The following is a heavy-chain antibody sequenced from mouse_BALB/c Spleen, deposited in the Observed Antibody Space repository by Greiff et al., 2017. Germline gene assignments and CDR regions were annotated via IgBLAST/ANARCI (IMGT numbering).Heavy chain of an antibody. CDR3: ARGGLLRGDYYAMDY. D-gene: IGHD2-3*01. J-gene: IGHJ4*01. CDR2: IYPGDGDT. V-gene: IGHV1-87*01. CDR1: GYTFTSYW. Sequence: VQLVESGAELARPGASVKLSCKASGYTFTSYWMQWVKQRPGQGLEWIGAIYPGDGDTRYTQKFKGKATLTADKSSSTAYMQLSSLASEDSAVYYCARGGLLRGDYYAMDYWGQGTSVTVSS.